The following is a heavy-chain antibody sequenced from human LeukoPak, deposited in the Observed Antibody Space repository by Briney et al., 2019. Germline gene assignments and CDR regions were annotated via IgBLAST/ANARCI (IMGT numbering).Heavy chain of an antibody. D-gene: IGHD3-22*01. CDR3: AKCYDSSGYCDFDY. CDR2: ISGSGAGT. CDR1: GFTFSDDA. V-gene: IGHV3-23*01. Sequence: RGGSLRLSCAASGFTFSDDAMTGVRQAPGKGLECVSGISGSGAGTYYADSVKGRFTISRDNSKNTLYLQMNSLRAEDTALYYCAKCYDSSGYCDFDYWGQGTLVTVSS. J-gene: IGHJ4*02.